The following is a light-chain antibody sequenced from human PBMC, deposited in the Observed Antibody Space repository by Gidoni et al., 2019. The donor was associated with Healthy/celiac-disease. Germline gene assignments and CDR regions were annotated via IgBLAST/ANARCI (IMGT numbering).Light chain of an antibody. CDR2: AAS. Sequence: IQLTQSPSSLSASVGDRVTMTCRASQGISSYLAWYQQKPGKAPKLLIYAASTLQSGVPSRFSGSGSGTDFTLSISSLQPEDFATYYCQQLNSYPPVTFGPGTKVDIK. CDR1: QGISSY. CDR3: QQLNSYPPVT. J-gene: IGKJ3*01. V-gene: IGKV1-9*01.